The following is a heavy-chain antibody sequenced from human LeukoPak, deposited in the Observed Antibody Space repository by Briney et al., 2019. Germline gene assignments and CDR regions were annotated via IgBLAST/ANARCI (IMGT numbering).Heavy chain of an antibody. Sequence: PGGSLRLSCAASGFTFSSNYMSWVRQAPGKGLEWVSSISSGSSYIYYADSVKGRFTISRDNAKNSLYLQMNSLRADDTAVYYCARASDRYGMDVWGQGTTVTVSS. D-gene: IGHD3-22*01. CDR2: ISSGSSYI. CDR3: ARASDRYGMDV. J-gene: IGHJ6*02. CDR1: GFTFSSNY. V-gene: IGHV3-21*01.